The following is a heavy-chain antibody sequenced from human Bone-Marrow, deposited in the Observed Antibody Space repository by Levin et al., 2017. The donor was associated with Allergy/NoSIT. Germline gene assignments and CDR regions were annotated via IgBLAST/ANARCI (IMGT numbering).Heavy chain of an antibody. J-gene: IGHJ4*02. CDR1: GFTFNSYS. D-gene: IGHD5-12*01. CDR3: ARLKGGYDYGVFDS. CDR2: ISSSSGYI. Sequence: TGGSLRLSCAASGFTFNSYSMTWVRQAPGKGLEWVSSISSSSGYIYYANSAKGRFTISRDSAKNSGYLQMDRLRGEDTAVYYCARLKGGYDYGVFDSWGQGTLVTVSA. V-gene: IGHV3-21*01.